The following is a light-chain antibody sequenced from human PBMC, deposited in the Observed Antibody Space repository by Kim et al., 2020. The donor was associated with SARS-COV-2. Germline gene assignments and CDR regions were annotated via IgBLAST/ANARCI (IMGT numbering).Light chain of an antibody. J-gene: IGKJ2*01. CDR3: QQYINWPPYT. CDR2: DTS. V-gene: IGKV3-15*01. Sequence: GSPGESASLSCRASRSVGSNLAWYQHKPGQAPRLLIFDTSKRATGVPARFSGSGSGTLFTLTISDLQSEDFALYYCQQYINWPPYTFGQGTKLEI. CDR1: RSVGSN.